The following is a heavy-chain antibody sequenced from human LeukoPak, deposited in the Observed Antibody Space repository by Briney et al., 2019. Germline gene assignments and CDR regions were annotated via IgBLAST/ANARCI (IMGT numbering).Heavy chain of an antibody. Sequence: ASVKVSCTASGYTFTNYGINWVRQAPGQGLEWMGWINTNTGNPMYAQGFTGRFVFSLDTSVSTAYLQISSLKADDIAVYYCATRYSSSHYYYLDVWGNGTTVTVSS. CDR2: INTNTGNP. D-gene: IGHD6-13*01. J-gene: IGHJ6*03. CDR1: GYTFTNYG. CDR3: ATRYSSSHYYYLDV. V-gene: IGHV7-4-1*02.